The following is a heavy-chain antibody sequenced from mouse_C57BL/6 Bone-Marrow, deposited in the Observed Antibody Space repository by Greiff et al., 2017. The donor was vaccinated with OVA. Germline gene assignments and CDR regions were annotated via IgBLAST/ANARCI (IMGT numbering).Heavy chain of an antibody. Sequence: QVQLKESGPGLVQPSQSLSITCTVSGFSLTSYGVHWVRQSPGKGLEWLGVIWRGGSTDYNAAFMSRLSITKDNSKSQVFFKMNSLQADDTAIYYGAKNPRVAGAMDYWGQGTSVTVSS. D-gene: IGHD1-1*01. CDR3: AKNPRVAGAMDY. CDR2: IWRGGST. V-gene: IGHV2-5*01. CDR1: GFSLTSYG. J-gene: IGHJ4*01.